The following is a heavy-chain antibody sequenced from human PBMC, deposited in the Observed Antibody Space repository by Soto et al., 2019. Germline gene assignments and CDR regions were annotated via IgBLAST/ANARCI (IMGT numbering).Heavy chain of an antibody. D-gene: IGHD1-26*01. CDR3: ARAVGAPTDY. CDR1: GFTFSSYA. Sequence: QVQLVESGGGVVQPGRSLRLSCAASGFTFSSYAMHWVRQAPGKGLEWVAVISYDGSNKYYADSVKGRFTISRDNSKNTLYLQMNSLRAEDTAVYYCARAVGAPTDYWGQGTLVTVSS. CDR2: ISYDGSNK. V-gene: IGHV3-30-3*01. J-gene: IGHJ4*02.